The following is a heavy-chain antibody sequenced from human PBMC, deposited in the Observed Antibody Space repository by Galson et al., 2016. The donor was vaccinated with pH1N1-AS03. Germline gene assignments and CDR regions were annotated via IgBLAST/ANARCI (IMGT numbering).Heavy chain of an antibody. Sequence: SLRLSCAASGFTFSTYSMNWVRQAPGKGLEWVSYISSSSGTIYYADSVKGRFTISRDNAKNSLYLQMNSLRDEDTAVYYCARESMTHHDYWGQGTLVTVSS. CDR2: ISSSSGTI. CDR3: ARESMTHHDY. D-gene: IGHD2-8*01. V-gene: IGHV3-48*02. J-gene: IGHJ4*02. CDR1: GFTFSTYS.